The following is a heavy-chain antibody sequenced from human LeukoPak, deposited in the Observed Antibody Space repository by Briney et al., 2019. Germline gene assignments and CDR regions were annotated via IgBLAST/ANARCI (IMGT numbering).Heavy chain of an antibody. J-gene: IGHJ6*02. CDR1: GYTFTSYY. Sequence: ASVKVSCKASGYTFTSYYMHWVRQAPGQGLEWVGIINPSGGSTSYAQKFQGRVTMTRDTSTSTVYMELSSLRSEDTAVYYCARVRTRITIFENGMDVWGQGTTVTVSS. CDR3: ARVRTRITIFENGMDV. CDR2: INPSGGST. D-gene: IGHD3-3*01. V-gene: IGHV1-46*01.